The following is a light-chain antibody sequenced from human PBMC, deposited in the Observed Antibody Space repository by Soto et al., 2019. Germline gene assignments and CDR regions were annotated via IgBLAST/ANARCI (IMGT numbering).Light chain of an antibody. CDR2: EVT. CDR1: SSDLGAYDY. J-gene: IGLJ1*01. V-gene: IGLV2-14*01. Sequence: QSVLTQPASVSGSPGQSITISCTGTSSDLGAYDYVSWYQQHPGEAPTLQIYEVTNRPSGVSNRFSASKSGNTASLTISGLQAEDEAEYFCSSYTTSYSYVFGTGTKAPS. CDR3: SSYTTSYSYV.